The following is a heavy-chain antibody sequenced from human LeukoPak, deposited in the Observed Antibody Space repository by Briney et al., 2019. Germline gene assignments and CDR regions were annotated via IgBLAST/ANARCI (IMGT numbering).Heavy chain of an antibody. CDR2: ISSSSSYI. CDR1: GFTFSSYS. V-gene: IGHV3-21*01. J-gene: IGHJ4*02. Sequence: GGSLRLSCAASGFTFSSYSMNWVRQAPGKGLEWASSISSSSSYIYYADSVKGRFTISRDNAKNSLYLQMNSLRAEDTAVYYCARVRASYGDYVFEFDYWGQGTLVTVSS. CDR3: ARVRASYGDYVFEFDY. D-gene: IGHD4-17*01.